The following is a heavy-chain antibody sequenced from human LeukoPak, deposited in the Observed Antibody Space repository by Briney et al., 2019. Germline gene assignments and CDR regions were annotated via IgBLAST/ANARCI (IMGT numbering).Heavy chain of an antibody. J-gene: IGHJ4*02. CDR3: AARQRITIGY. CDR1: GVSISSSSDF. V-gene: IGHV4-39*01. Sequence: SETLSLTCTVSGVSISSSSDFWGWIRQPPGKGLEWIGTIYYSGSTYYNPSLKSRVTISVDTSKNQFSLKLSSVTAADTAVYYCAARQRITIGYWGQGTLVTVSS. CDR2: IYYSGST. D-gene: IGHD3-3*02.